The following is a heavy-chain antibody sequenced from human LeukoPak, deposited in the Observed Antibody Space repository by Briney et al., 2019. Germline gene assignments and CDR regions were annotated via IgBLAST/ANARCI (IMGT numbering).Heavy chain of an antibody. CDR3: ARIRYPSLGYGDYGAFDI. CDR2: IDWDDDK. D-gene: IGHD4-17*01. CDR1: GFSLSTSGMC. J-gene: IGHJ3*02. V-gene: IGHV2-70*01. Sequence: SGPALVKPTQTLTLTCTFSGFSLSTSGMCVSWIRQPPGKALEWLALIDWDDDKYYSTSLKTRLTISKDTSKNQVVLTMTNMDPVDTATYYCARIRYPSLGYGDYGAFDIWGQGTMVTVSS.